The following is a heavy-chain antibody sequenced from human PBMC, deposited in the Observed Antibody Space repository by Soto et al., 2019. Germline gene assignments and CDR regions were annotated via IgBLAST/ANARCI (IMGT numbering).Heavy chain of an antibody. CDR2: SYYRGST. V-gene: IGHV4-39*07. CDR1: GGSISSSSYY. D-gene: IGHD2-21*02. CDR3: ASLGGNSVDY. J-gene: IGHJ4*02. Sequence: SETLSLTCTVSGGSISSSSYYWGWIRQPPGKGLEWIGSSYYRGSTYYNPSLKSRVTISVDTSKNQFSLKLGFVSAADTAVYYCASLGGNSVDYWGQGTQVTVS.